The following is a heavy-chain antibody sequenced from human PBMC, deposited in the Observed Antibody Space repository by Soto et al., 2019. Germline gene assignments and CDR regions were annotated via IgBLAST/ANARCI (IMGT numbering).Heavy chain of an antibody. CDR1: GVTCSSYG. J-gene: IGHJ4*02. V-gene: IGHV3-30*18. Sequence: QVQLVESGGGVVQPGRSLRLSCAASGVTCSSYGMHWVRQAPGKGLEWVAVISYDGSNKYYADSVKGRFTISRYNSKNTLYLQMNSLRAEDTAVYYCAKDSRIVVVPAPYDYWGQGALVTLSS. CDR3: AKDSRIVVVPAPYDY. D-gene: IGHD2-21*02. CDR2: ISYDGSNK.